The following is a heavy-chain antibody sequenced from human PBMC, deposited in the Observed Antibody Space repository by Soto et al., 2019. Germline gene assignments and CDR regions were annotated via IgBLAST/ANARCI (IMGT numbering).Heavy chain of an antibody. Sequence: GESLKISCKGSGYSFTSYWIGWVRQMPGKGLEWMGTIYPGDSDTRYSPSFQGQVTISADKSISTAYLQWSSLKASDTAMYYCARVRDSSSSFYYYYGMDVWGQGTTVTVSS. V-gene: IGHV5-51*01. D-gene: IGHD6-6*01. J-gene: IGHJ6*02. CDR2: IYPGDSDT. CDR3: ARVRDSSSSFYYYYGMDV. CDR1: GYSFTSYW.